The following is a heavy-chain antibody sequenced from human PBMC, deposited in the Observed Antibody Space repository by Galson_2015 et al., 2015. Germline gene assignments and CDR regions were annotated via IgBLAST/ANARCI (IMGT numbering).Heavy chain of an antibody. Sequence: QSGAEVKKPGESLTISCKGSGYSFTSYWIGWVRQMPGKGLEWMGIIYPGDSDTRYSPSFQGQVAISADKSISTAYLQWSSLKASDTAMYYCARRGYYDFWSGFDRPFDPWGQGTLVTVSS. D-gene: IGHD3-3*01. CDR2: IYPGDSDT. CDR3: ARRGYYDFWSGFDRPFDP. V-gene: IGHV5-51*01. J-gene: IGHJ5*02. CDR1: GYSFTSYW.